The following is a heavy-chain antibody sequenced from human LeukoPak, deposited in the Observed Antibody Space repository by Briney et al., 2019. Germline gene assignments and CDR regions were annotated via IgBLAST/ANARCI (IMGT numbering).Heavy chain of an antibody. V-gene: IGHV1-2*02. CDR2: INPNSDET. D-gene: IGHD5-12*01. J-gene: IGHJ4*02. CDR1: GYTFTGYW. CDR3: VGGFSGYD. Sequence: ASVKVSCKASGYTFTGYWMHWVRQAPGQGLEWMGWINPNSDETEYAQKFQGRITLTRDTSISTAYMELSRLRSDDTAVYYCVGGFSGYDWGQGTLVTVSS.